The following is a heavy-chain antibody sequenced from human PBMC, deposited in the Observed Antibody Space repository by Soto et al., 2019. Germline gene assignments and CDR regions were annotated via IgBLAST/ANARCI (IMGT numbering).Heavy chain of an antibody. CDR1: GGSISSYY. CDR2: IYSSGIT. CDR3: AREDYEYDSSGYYSS. J-gene: IGHJ5*02. V-gene: IGHV4-59*08. D-gene: IGHD3-22*01. Sequence: ASETLSLTCTVSGGSISSYYWNWLRRPPGKGLEWIGFIYSSGITKYNPSLKSRVTISMDTSKNQFSLNLSSVTAADTAVYYCAREDYEYDSSGYYSSWGQGTLVTVSS.